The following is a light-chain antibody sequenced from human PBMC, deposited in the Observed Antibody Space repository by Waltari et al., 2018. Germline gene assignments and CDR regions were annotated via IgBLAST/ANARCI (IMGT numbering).Light chain of an antibody. CDR2: DLT. CDR3: SSYTGRGTVI. J-gene: IGLJ2*01. V-gene: IGLV2-14*01. Sequence: QSVLTQPASVSGSPGQSITISCTGTNSDIGSYSYVSWYQQYPGKAPKLIIYDLTARPSGVSTRFSGSKSGNTASLTISGLQADDEADYFCSSYTGRGTVIFGRGTMVTVL. CDR1: NSDIGSYSY.